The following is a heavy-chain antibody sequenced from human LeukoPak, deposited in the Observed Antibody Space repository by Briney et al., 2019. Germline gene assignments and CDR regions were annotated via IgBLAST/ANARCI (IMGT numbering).Heavy chain of an antibody. CDR1: GYTFTSYA. V-gene: IGHV7-4-1*02. Sequence: GASVKVSCKASGYTFTSYAMNWVRQVPGQGLEWMGWINTNTGNPTYAQGFTGRFVFSLDTSVSTAYLQISSLKAEDTAVYYCARDSCTNGVCYGKIDYWGQGTLVTVSS. J-gene: IGHJ4*02. CDR3: ARDSCTNGVCYGKIDY. CDR2: INTNTGNP. D-gene: IGHD2-8*01.